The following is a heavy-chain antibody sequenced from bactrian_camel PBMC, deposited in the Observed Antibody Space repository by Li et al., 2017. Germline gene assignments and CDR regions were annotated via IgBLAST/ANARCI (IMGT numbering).Heavy chain of an antibody. Sequence: VQLVESGGGLVQPGGSLRLSCVTSGFSFSTFGMSWVRQAPGKGLEWVSAVNSDGDSTYYTDSVKGRFTISRDNAKNTLYLQLDSLKTEDTAMYYCANSFVGWGQGTQVTVS. CDR2: VNSDGDST. CDR1: GFSFSTFG. V-gene: IGHV3S31*01. D-gene: IGHD5*01. J-gene: IGHJ4*01. CDR3: ANSFVG.